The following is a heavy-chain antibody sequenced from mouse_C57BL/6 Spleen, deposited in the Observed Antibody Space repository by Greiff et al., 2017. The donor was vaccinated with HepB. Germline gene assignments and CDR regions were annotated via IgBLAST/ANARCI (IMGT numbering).Heavy chain of an antibody. V-gene: IGHV5-4*03. CDR3: ARTDYGSRTPFDY. D-gene: IGHD1-1*01. Sequence: EVKLEESGGGLVKPGGSLKLSCAASGFTFSSYAMSWVRQTPEKRLEWVATISDGGSYTYYPDNVKGRFTISRDNAKNNLYLQMSHLKSEDTAMYYCARTDYGSRTPFDYWGQGTTLTVSS. J-gene: IGHJ2*01. CDR1: GFTFSSYA. CDR2: ISDGGSYT.